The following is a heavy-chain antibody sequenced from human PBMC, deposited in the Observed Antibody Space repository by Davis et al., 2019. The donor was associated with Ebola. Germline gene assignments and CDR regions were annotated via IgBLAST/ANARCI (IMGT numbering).Heavy chain of an antibody. CDR2: IKSKTDGGTT. V-gene: IGHV3-15*01. CDR1: GFTFSNAW. CDR3: TTDPHSSGWYPYYYGMDV. Sequence: PGGSLRLSCAASGFTFSNAWMSWVRQAPGKGLEWVGRIKSKTDGGTTDYAAPVKGRFTISRDDSKNTLYLQMNSLKTEDTAVYYCTTDPHSSGWYPYYYGMDVWGQGTTVTVSS. J-gene: IGHJ6*02. D-gene: IGHD6-19*01.